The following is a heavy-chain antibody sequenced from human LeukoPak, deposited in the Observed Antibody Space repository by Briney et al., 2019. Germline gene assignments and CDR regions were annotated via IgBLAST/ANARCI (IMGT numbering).Heavy chain of an antibody. V-gene: IGHV1-18*01. CDR2: ISAYNGNT. J-gene: IGHJ5*02. Sequence: ASVKVSCKASGYTFTSYGISWVRQAPGQGLEWMGWISAYNGNTNYAQKLQGRVTMTTDTSTSTAYMELRSLRSDDTAVYYGARDLGTYPPYSGSWYAWFTPWAQGTLFTVSS. D-gene: IGHD6-13*01. CDR1: GYTFTSYG. CDR3: ARDLGTYPPYSGSWYAWFTP.